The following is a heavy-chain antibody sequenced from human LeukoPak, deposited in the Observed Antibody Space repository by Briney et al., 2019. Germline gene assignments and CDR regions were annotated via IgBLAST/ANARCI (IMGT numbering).Heavy chain of an antibody. D-gene: IGHD5-18*01. CDR1: GFTFSSYA. CDR2: ISYDGSNK. V-gene: IGHV3-30-3*01. J-gene: IGHJ5*02. CDR3: ARGRGGYSYGRFDP. Sequence: GRSLRLSCAASGFTFSSYAMHWVRQAPGKGLEWVAVISYDGSNKCYADSVKGRFTISRDNSKNTLYLQMNSLRAEDTAVYYCARGRGGYSYGRFDPWGQGTLVTVSS.